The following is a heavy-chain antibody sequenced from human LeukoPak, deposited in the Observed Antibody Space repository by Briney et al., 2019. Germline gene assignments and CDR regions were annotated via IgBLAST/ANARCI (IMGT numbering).Heavy chain of an antibody. J-gene: IGHJ2*01. CDR3: ARPQHLFDWSPYGWYFDL. CDR2: IYYSGST. CDR1: GGSISTSSYY. D-gene: IGHD3-9*01. V-gene: IGHV4-39*01. Sequence: SETLSLTCTVSGGSISTSSYYWGWIRQPPGKGLECIGNIYYSGSTYYNPSLKSRVTISVDTSKNQFSLKLSSVTAADTAVYYCARPQHLFDWSPYGWYFDLWGRGTLVTVSS.